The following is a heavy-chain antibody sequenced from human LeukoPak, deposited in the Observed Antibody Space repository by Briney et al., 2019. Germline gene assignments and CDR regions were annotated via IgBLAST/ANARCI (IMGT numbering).Heavy chain of an antibody. CDR2: IYYSGST. CDR3: AREVGNYYDSSALLLWYFDL. D-gene: IGHD3-22*01. Sequence: SETLSLTCTVSGGSISSSSCYWGWIRQPPGKGLEWIGSIYYSGSTYYNPSLKSRVTISVDTSKNQFSLKLSSVTAADTAVYYCAREVGNYYDSSALLLWYFDLWGRGTLVTVSS. CDR1: GGSISSSSCY. J-gene: IGHJ2*01. V-gene: IGHV4-39*02.